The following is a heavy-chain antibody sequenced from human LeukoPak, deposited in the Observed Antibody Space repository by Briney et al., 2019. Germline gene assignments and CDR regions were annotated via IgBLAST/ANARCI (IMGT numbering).Heavy chain of an antibody. J-gene: IGHJ5*02. D-gene: IGHD4-17*01. V-gene: IGHV1-2*02. Sequence: ASVKVSCKASGYTFTGYYMHWVRQAPGQGLEWMGWINPNSGGTNYAQKFQGRVTMTRDTSISTAYMELSRLRSDDTAVSYCARATINDSGDSWFDPLGPGNPGHRLL. CDR3: ARATINDSGDSWFDP. CDR2: INPNSGGT. CDR1: GYTFTGYY.